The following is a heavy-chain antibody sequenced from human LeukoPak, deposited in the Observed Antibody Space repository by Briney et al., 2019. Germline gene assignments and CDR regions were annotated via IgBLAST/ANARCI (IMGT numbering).Heavy chain of an antibody. D-gene: IGHD1-26*01. J-gene: IGHJ6*03. CDR2: INPNSGGT. CDR1: GYTFTVYY. Sequence: GASVKVSFKASGYTFTVYYMHWVRQAPGQGLEWMGWINPNSGGTNYAQKFQGRVTMTRDTSISTVYMELSRLRSDDTAVYYCARDQTWGYYMDVWGKGTTVTVSS. CDR3: ARDQTWGYYMDV. V-gene: IGHV1-2*02.